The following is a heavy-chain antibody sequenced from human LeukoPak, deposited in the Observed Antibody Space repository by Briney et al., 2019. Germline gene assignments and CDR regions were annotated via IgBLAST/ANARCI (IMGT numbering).Heavy chain of an antibody. V-gene: IGHV3-11*06. Sequence: GGSLRLSCAASGFTFSDYYMSWIRQAPGKGLEWVSYISSSSSYTNYADSVKGRFTISRDNAKNSLYLQMDSLRAEDTAVYYCARFIAAAGRDYFDYWGQGTLVTVSS. J-gene: IGHJ4*02. CDR3: ARFIAAAGRDYFDY. CDR1: GFTFSDYY. D-gene: IGHD6-13*01. CDR2: ISSSSSYT.